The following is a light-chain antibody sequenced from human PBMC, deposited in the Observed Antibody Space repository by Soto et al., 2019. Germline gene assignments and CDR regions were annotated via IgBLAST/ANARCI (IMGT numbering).Light chain of an antibody. CDR2: AAS. Sequence: DIQMTQSPSSLSASVGDRVTITCRASQNISSYLNWYQQKPGKAPKLLIYAASSLQSGVPSRFSGSGSGTDFTLTISSLQPADFATYYCQQSYSTPRTFGQGTKLEIK. V-gene: IGKV1-39*01. CDR1: QNISSY. CDR3: QQSYSTPRT. J-gene: IGKJ2*01.